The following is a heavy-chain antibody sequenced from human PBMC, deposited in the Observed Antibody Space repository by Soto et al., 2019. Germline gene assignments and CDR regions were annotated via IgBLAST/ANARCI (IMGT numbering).Heavy chain of an antibody. Sequence: QVQLQESGPGLVKPSQTLSLTCTVSGGSISSGGYYWSWIRQHPGKGLEWIGYIYYSGSTYYNPSLKSRVTISVDTSKNQFSLKLSSVTAEDTAVYYCARDRCSSTSCYVGHDAFDIWGQGTMVTVSS. J-gene: IGHJ3*02. V-gene: IGHV4-31*03. CDR1: GGSISSGGYY. CDR2: IYYSGST. CDR3: ARDRCSSTSCYVGHDAFDI. D-gene: IGHD2-2*01.